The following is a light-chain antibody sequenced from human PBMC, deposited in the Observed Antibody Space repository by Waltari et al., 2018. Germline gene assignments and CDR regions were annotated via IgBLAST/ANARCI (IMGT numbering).Light chain of an antibody. Sequence: EIVLTQSPGTLSLSPGERATLPCRASQSVGSSFLAWYQQKPGQAPRLLIYGASSRATGSPDRFSGSGSGTDFTLTISRLEPEDFAVYYCQQNDGSPRTFGQGTKVEIK. CDR1: QSVGSSF. CDR3: QQNDGSPRT. CDR2: GAS. J-gene: IGKJ1*01. V-gene: IGKV3-20*01.